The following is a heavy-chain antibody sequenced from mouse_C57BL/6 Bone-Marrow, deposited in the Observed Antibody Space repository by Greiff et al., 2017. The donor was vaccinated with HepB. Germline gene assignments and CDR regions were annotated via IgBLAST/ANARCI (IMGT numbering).Heavy chain of an antibody. CDR2: IHPNSGST. CDR3: ARNYYYCSSPFDY. CDR1: GYTFTSYW. V-gene: IGHV1-64*01. D-gene: IGHD1-1*01. J-gene: IGHJ2*01. Sequence: QVQLQQPGAELVKPGASVKLSCKASGYTFTSYWMHWVKQRPGQGLEWIGMIHPNSGSTNYNEKFKSKATLTVDKSSSTAYMQLSSLTSDDSAVYYCARNYYYCSSPFDYWGQGTTLTVSS.